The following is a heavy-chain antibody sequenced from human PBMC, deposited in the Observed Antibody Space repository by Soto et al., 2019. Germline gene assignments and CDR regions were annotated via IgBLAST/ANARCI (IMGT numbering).Heavy chain of an antibody. Sequence: SETLSLTCAVYGGSFSGYYWSWIRQPPGKGLEWIGEINHSGSTNYNPSLKSRVTISVDTSKNQFSLKLSSVTAADTALYYCARVGGSRWSTYYSYYYGMAVWGQGTTVTVSS. CDR3: ARVGGSRWSTYYSYYYGMAV. V-gene: IGHV4-34*01. CDR1: GGSFSGYY. J-gene: IGHJ6*02. CDR2: INHSGST. D-gene: IGHD6-13*01.